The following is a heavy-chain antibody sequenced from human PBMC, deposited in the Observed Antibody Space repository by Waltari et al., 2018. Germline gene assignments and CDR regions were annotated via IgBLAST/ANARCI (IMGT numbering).Heavy chain of an antibody. J-gene: IGHJ4*02. D-gene: IGHD3-22*01. CDR3: ARSTYYYDSSGYWD. Sequence: QVHLVQSGAEVKKPGASVKVSCKASGYTFSIYGINWVRQAPGQGLEWMGWISAENGNTIYAQKFQGRVTMTTETSTSTVYMEVMSLRSDDTAVYYCARSTYYYDSSGYWDWGQGTLVTVSS. CDR1: GYTFSIYG. V-gene: IGHV1-18*01. CDR2: ISAENGNT.